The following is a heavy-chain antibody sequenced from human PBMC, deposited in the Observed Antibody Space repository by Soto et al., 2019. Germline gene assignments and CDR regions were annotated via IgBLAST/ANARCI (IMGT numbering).Heavy chain of an antibody. CDR2: ISGSGGST. CDR1: GFTFSSYA. J-gene: IGHJ6*02. Sequence: GGSLRLSCAASGFTFSSYAMSWVRQAPGKGLEWVSVISGSGGSTYYADSVKGRFTISRDNSKNTLYLQMNSLRAEDTAVYYCAKLYGSGSYGYYYYGMDVWGQGTTVTVS. CDR3: AKLYGSGSYGYYYYGMDV. D-gene: IGHD3-10*01. V-gene: IGHV3-23*01.